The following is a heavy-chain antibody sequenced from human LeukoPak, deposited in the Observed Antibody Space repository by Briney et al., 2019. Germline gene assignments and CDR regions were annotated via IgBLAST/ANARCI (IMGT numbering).Heavy chain of an antibody. V-gene: IGHV3-66*01. J-gene: IGHJ4*02. CDR2: IYSGGST. D-gene: IGHD2-15*01. CDR3: AREPALGYCSGGSCTASDY. CDR1: GFTVSSNY. Sequence: GGSLRLSSAASGFTVSSNYMSWVRQAPGKGLEWVSVIYSGGSTYYADSVKGRFTISRDNSKNTLYLQMNSLRAEDTAVYYCAREPALGYCSGGSCTASDYWGQGTLVTVSS.